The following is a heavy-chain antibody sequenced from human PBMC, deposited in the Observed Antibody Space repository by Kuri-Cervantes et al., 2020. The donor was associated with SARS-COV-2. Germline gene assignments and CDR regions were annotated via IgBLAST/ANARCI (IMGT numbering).Heavy chain of an antibody. V-gene: IGHV3-30-3*01. J-gene: IGHJ4*02. Sequence: GGSLRLSCVASGFNFSTTDMNWVRQAPGKGLEWVAVISYDGTNKDYTASGKGRFTISRDNSQNTLYLQMKSLRTEDTALYYCARDRVGVHDSWGQGTLVTVSS. CDR2: ISYDGTNK. CDR1: GFNFSTTD. CDR3: ARDRVGVHDS. D-gene: IGHD2-21*01.